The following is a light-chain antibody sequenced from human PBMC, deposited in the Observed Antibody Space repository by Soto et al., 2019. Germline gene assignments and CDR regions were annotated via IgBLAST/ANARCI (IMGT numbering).Light chain of an antibody. CDR3: NSFAGNSLI. CDR2: EVS. CDR1: SGDIGGYNY. J-gene: IGLJ2*01. Sequence: QSALTQPPSASGSPGQSVTISCTGTSGDIGGYNYVSWYQQHPGKAPKLMIYEVSKRPSGVPDRFSGSKSGNTASLTVSGLQAEVEADYFCNSFAGNSLIFGGGTKLTVL. V-gene: IGLV2-8*01.